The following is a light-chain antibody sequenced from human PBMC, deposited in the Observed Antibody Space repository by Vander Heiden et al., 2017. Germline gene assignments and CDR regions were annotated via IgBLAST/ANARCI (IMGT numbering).Light chain of an antibody. CDR3: QQSYSTPPRT. CDR2: AAS. CDR1: QSISSY. J-gene: IGKJ1*01. V-gene: IGKV1-39*01. Sequence: DIQMTQSPSSLSASVGDRVTITCRASQSISSYLNWYQQKPGKAPKILIYAASSLQSGVPSRFSGSGCGTDFTLTISSRQPEDFATYYCQQSYSTPPRTFGQGTKVEIK.